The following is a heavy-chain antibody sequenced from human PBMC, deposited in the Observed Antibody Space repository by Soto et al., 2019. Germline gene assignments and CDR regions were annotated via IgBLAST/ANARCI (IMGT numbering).Heavy chain of an antibody. CDR1: GGSFSGYC. J-gene: IGHJ4*02. V-gene: IGHV4-34*01. CDR3: ARGWKTGYYLDY. D-gene: IGHD3-9*01. CDR2: INHSGST. Sequence: SETLSLTCAVYGGSFSGYCWSWIRQPPGKGLEWIGEINHSGSTNYNPSLKSRVTISVDTSKNQFSLKLSSVTAADTAVYYCARGWKTGYYLDYWGQGTLVTVSS.